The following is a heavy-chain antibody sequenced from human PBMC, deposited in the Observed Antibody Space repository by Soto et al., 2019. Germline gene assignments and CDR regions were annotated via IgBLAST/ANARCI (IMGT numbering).Heavy chain of an antibody. CDR2: ISGSGDST. CDR1: GFTFSTYA. CDR3: AKERSSGWSLDY. D-gene: IGHD6-19*01. J-gene: IGHJ4*02. Sequence: EVQLLESGGGLVQPGGSLRLSSAASGFTFSTYAMNWVRQAPGKGLEWVSGISGSGDSTYYADSVKGRFTVSRDNSKNTLYLQMNSLRAEDTAVFYCAKERSSGWSLDYWGQGTLVTVSS. V-gene: IGHV3-23*01.